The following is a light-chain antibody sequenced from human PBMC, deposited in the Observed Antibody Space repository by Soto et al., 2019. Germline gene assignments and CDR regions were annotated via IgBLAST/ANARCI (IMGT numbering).Light chain of an antibody. Sequence: DIVMTQSPDSLAVSLGERATINCKSSQTLFYTSNNKLYLAWYQQKPGQPPKLLIYWASTRGSGVPDRFSGSGSGTDFSLTINSLQAEDVAVYYCQQYLSAPRTFGQGTKVEIK. CDR1: QTLFYTSNNKLY. V-gene: IGKV4-1*01. CDR3: QQYLSAPRT. J-gene: IGKJ1*01. CDR2: WAS.